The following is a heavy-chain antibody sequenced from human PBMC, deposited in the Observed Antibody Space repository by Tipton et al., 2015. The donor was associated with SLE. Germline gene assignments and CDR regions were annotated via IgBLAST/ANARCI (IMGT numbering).Heavy chain of an antibody. CDR3: ARDGIPLPGYFYYGMDV. Sequence: TLSLTCTVSGGSISSYYWSWIRQPPGKGLEWIGYIYYSGSTNYNPSLKSRVTISVDTSKNQFSLKLSSVTAADTAVYYCARDGIPLPGYFYYGMDVWGQGTTVTVPS. J-gene: IGHJ6*02. CDR2: IYYSGST. D-gene: IGHD5-18*01. V-gene: IGHV4-59*01. CDR1: GGSISSYY.